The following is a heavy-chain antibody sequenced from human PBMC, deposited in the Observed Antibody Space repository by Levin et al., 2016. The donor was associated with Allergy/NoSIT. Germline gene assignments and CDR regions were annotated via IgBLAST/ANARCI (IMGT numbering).Heavy chain of an antibody. CDR1: GFTFSSYG. V-gene: IGHV3-30*02. CDR2: IPFDSDND. Sequence: GGSLRLSCAASGFTFSSYGFHWVRQAPGKGPEWVASIPFDSDNDLYADSVKGRFTISRDNSKKTLYLQMDSLRTEDTAVYYCAKDPSRSGGSPFEYWGQGTLVTVAS. CDR3: AKDPSRSGGSPFEY. J-gene: IGHJ4*02. D-gene: IGHD2-15*01.